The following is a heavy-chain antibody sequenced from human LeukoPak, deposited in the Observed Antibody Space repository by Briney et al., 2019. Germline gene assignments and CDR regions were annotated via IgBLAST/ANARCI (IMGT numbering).Heavy chain of an antibody. V-gene: IGHV1-8*01. CDR1: GYTFTSYD. CDR2: MNPNSGNT. CDR3: ARAGLDYYYYYMDV. J-gene: IGHJ6*03. Sequence: ASVTVSCKASGYTFTSYDINWVRQAPGQGLEWMGWMNPNSGNTGYAQKFQGRVTMTRNTSISTAYMELSSLRSEDTAVYYCARAGLDYYYYYMDVWGKGTTVTISS.